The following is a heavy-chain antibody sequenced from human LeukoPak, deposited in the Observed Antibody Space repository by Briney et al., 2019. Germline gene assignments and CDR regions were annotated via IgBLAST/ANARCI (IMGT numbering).Heavy chain of an antibody. CDR2: IHTSGST. V-gene: IGHV4-4*09. D-gene: IGHD3-16*01. J-gene: IGHJ5*02. CDR3: ARRRTLGVSGGCCWFDP. Sequence: SETLSLTCTVSGGFISSYYWSWIRQPPGKGLEWIGYIHTSGSTNYNPSLKSRVTISVDTSKNQFSLKLSSVTAADTAVYYCARRRTLGVSGGCCWFDPWGQGTLVTVSS. CDR1: GGFISSYY.